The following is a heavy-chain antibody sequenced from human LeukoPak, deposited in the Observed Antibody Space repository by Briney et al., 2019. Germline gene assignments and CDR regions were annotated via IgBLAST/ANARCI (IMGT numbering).Heavy chain of an antibody. V-gene: IGHV1-69*05. CDR2: IIPIFGTA. D-gene: IGHD5-18*01. CDR1: GGTFSSYA. Sequence: ASVKVSCKASGGTFSSYAISWVRQAPGQGLEWMGGIIPIFGTANYAQKFQGRVTMTRDMSTSTVYMELSSLRSEDTAVYYCARETVDTAMGGTFDYWGQGTLVTVSS. CDR3: ARETVDTAMGGTFDY. J-gene: IGHJ4*02.